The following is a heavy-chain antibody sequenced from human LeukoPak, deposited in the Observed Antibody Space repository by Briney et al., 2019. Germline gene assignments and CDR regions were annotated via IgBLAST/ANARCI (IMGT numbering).Heavy chain of an antibody. CDR2: SSSSGSTI. CDR1: GFTLSDYY. V-gene: IGHV3-11*01. J-gene: IGHJ4*02. Sequence: PGGSLRLSCAASGFTLSDYYMSWIRQAPGKGLEWVSYSSSSGSTIYYADSVKGRFAISRDNAKNSLHLQMNSLRVEDTAVYYCARRRDFIDYWGQGTLVTVSS. CDR3: ARRRDFIDY. D-gene: IGHD3/OR15-3a*01.